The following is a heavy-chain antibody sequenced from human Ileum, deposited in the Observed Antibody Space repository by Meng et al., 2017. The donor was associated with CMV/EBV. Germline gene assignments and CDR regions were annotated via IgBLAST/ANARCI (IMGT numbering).Heavy chain of an antibody. J-gene: IGHJ4*02. D-gene: IGHD1-26*01. CDR2: ISSSSSTI. V-gene: IGHV3-48*04. CDR1: GFTFSSYS. Sequence: GGSLRLSCAASGFTFSSYSMNWVRQAPGKGLEWVSYISSSSSTIYYVDSVRSRFTISRDNAKNSLYLQMNSLRAEDTAVYYCARDGNQGDYWGQGTLVTVSS. CDR3: ARDGNQGDY.